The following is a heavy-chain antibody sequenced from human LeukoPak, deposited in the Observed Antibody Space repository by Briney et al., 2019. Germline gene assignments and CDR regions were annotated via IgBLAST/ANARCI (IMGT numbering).Heavy chain of an antibody. CDR3: ARSPGTYYYDSSGLLYYYYYMDV. J-gene: IGHJ6*03. CDR2: IYPGDSDT. V-gene: IGHV5-51*01. Sequence: PGESLKISCMGPGYSFTSYWIGWVRQMPGKGLEWMGIIYPGDSDTRYSPSFQGQVTISADKSISTAYLQWSSLKASDTAMYYCARSPGTYYYDSSGLLYYYYYMDVWGKGTTVTVSS. D-gene: IGHD3-22*01. CDR1: GYSFTSYW.